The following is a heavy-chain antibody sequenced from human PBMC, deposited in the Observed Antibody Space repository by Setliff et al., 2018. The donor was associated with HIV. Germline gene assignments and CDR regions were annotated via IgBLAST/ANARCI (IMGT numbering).Heavy chain of an antibody. CDR3: AKGEVPAAIYYYYMDV. CDR2: IGYDGSNK. V-gene: IGHV3-33*06. Sequence: GGSLRLSCAASGFTFSSYGMHWVRQAPGKGLEWVAVIGYDGSNKYYADSVKGRVTISRDNSKNTLYLQMNSLRAEDTAVYYCAKGEVPAAIYYYYMDVWGKGTTVTVSS. CDR1: GFTFSSYG. D-gene: IGHD2-2*01. J-gene: IGHJ6*03.